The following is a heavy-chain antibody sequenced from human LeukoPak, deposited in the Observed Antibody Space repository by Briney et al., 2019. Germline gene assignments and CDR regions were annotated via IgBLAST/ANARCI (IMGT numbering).Heavy chain of an antibody. J-gene: IGHJ4*02. Sequence: PSETLSLTCTVSGGSISSSSYYWGWLRQPPGKGLEWIGSIYYSGSTYYNPSLKSRVTISVDTSKNQFSLKLSSVTAADTAVYYCARHYWAEWFGELLPNYFDYWGQGTLVTVSS. CDR3: ARHYWAEWFGELLPNYFDY. CDR2: IYYSGST. CDR1: GGSISSSSYY. D-gene: IGHD3-10*01. V-gene: IGHV4-39*01.